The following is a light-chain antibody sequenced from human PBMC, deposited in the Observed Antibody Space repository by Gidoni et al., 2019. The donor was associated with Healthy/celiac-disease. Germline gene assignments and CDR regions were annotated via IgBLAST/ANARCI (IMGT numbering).Light chain of an antibody. CDR2: DDS. CDR3: QVWDSSSDHPGVV. Sequence: SSVLPPPPSVSVAPGQTARITGEGNNSGSKSVHWYQQTPGQAPGLVVYDDSDRPSGITERFSGSNSGDTATLTISRVEAGDEADYYCQVWDSSSDHPGVVFGGGTKLTVL. CDR1: NSGSKS. V-gene: IGLV3-21*02. J-gene: IGLJ2*01.